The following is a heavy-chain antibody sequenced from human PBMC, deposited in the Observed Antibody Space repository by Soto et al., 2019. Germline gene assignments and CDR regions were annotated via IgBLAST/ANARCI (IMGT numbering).Heavy chain of an antibody. Sequence: EVQLLESGGGLVQPGGSLRLSCAASGFTFSTYAMTWVRQAPGKGLEWVSGIVGNGGATYYADSVKGRFSISRDNSKNTLYMQMNSPRPEDTAVYYCATDYYYDSGSHWGQGTMVTVSA. V-gene: IGHV3-23*01. D-gene: IGHD3-10*01. CDR1: GFTFSTYA. CDR2: IVGNGGAT. CDR3: ATDYYYDSGSH. J-gene: IGHJ4*02.